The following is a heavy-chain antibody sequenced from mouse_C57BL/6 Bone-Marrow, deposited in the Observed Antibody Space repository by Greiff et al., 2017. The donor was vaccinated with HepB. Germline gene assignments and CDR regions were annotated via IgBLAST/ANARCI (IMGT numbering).Heavy chain of an antibody. CDR1: GYSITSGYD. D-gene: IGHD4-1*01. CDR3: ARDSGTWFAY. Sequence: DVKLQESGPGMVKPSQSLSLTCTVTGYSITSGYDWHWIRHFPGNKLEWMGYISYSGSTNYNPSLKSRISITHDTSKNHFFLKLNSVTTEDTATYYCARDSGTWFAYWGQGTLVTVSA. J-gene: IGHJ3*01. V-gene: IGHV3-1*01. CDR2: ISYSGST.